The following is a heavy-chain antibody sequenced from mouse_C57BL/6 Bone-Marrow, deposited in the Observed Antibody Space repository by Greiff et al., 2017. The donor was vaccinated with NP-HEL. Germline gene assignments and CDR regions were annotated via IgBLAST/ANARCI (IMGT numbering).Heavy chain of an antibody. J-gene: IGHJ2*01. CDR3: ARWGGLHLGY. D-gene: IGHD2-4*01. CDR2: INPSNGGT. V-gene: IGHV1-53*01. CDR1: GYTFTSYW. Sequence: QVQLQQPGTELVKPGTSVKLSCKSSGYTFTSYWMHWVKQRPGQGLEWIGNINPSNGGTNYNEKFKSKATLTVDKSSSTAYMQLSSLTSDDSAVYFCARWGGLHLGYWGQGTTLTVSS.